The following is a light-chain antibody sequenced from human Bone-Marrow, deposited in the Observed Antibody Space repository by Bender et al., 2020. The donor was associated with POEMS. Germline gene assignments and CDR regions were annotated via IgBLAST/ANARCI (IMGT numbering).Light chain of an antibody. Sequence: QFALTQPASVSGSPGQSITISCTGTSSDVGGYNYVSWYQQHPGKAPNLMIYEGTKRPSGVSNRFSGSKSGNTASLTISGLQAEDEADYYCCSYAGSMIWVFGGGTKLTVL. CDR2: EGT. CDR3: CSYAGSMIWV. J-gene: IGLJ3*02. CDR1: SSDVGGYNY. V-gene: IGLV2-23*01.